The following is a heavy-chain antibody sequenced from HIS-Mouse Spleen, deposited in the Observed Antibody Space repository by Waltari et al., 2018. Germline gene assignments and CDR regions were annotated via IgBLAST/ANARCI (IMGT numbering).Heavy chain of an antibody. CDR1: GGSISSSSYY. J-gene: IGHJ2*01. CDR3: AREIPYSSSWYDWYFDL. Sequence: QLQLQESGPGLVKPSETLSLTCTVSGGSISSSSYYWGWLRQPPGKGLEWIGSIYYSGRTDYHPSLKSRVTRSVDTSKNQFSLKLSSVTAADTAVYYCAREIPYSSSWYDWYFDLWGRGTLVTVSS. CDR2: IYYSGRT. V-gene: IGHV4-39*07. D-gene: IGHD6-13*01.